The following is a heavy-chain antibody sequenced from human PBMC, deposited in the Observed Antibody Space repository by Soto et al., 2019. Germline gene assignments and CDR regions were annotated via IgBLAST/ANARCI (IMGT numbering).Heavy chain of an antibody. CDR2: ISSSGSTI. Sequence: GRSLRLSCAASGFTFGDYYLSWLRQAPGKGLEWVSYISSSGSTIYYADSVKCRFTISRDNAKNSLYLQMNSLRAEDTAVYYCAREGGWSGYIYYYGMDVWGQGTTVTVSS. V-gene: IGHV3-11*01. CDR1: GFTFGDYY. CDR3: AREGGWSGYIYYYGMDV. D-gene: IGHD3-3*01. J-gene: IGHJ6*02.